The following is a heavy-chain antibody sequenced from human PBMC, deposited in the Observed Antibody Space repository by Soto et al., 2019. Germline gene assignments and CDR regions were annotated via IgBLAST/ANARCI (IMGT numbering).Heavy chain of an antibody. D-gene: IGHD3-10*01. CDR3: ARSPNYYYYGFDV. CDR1: CGSVSSGDYF. J-gene: IGHJ6*02. V-gene: IGHV4-61*08. CDR2: IYYSGST. Sequence: PSETLSLTCTFPCGSVSSGDYFWSWLRQSPGKRLEWIAYIYYSGSTNYNPSLKSRATISVDTSKSQVSLTLTSMTAADAALYYCARSPNYYYYGFDVWGQGTAVTVSS.